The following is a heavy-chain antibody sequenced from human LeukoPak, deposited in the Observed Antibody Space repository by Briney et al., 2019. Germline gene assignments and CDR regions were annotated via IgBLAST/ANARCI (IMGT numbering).Heavy chain of an antibody. CDR2: ISGSGGGT. D-gene: IGHD1-26*01. Sequence: PGASLRLSCAASGFTFSNYAMSWIRQALGKGMESVSGISGSGGGTYYADPVKVRFTISRDNFKNTLHLQMNSLRAEETAVYYCAKGTASGSYPRMYYFDYWGQGTLVTVSS. V-gene: IGHV3-23*01. J-gene: IGHJ4*02. CDR3: AKGTASGSYPRMYYFDY. CDR1: GFTFSNYA.